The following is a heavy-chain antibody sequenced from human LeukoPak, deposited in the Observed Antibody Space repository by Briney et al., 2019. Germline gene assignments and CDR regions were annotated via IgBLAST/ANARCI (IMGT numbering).Heavy chain of an antibody. D-gene: IGHD1-1*01. CDR2: IRQDGSEK. CDR1: GFTFSNYW. Sequence: QPGGSLRLSCAASGFTFSNYWMSWVRQAPGKGLEWVANIRQDGSEKYYVDSMRGRFTISRDNAKNSLYLQMSSLRAEDTAVYYCARSTAGLDYRGQGTLVTVSS. J-gene: IGHJ4*02. CDR3: ARSTAGLDY. V-gene: IGHV3-7*01.